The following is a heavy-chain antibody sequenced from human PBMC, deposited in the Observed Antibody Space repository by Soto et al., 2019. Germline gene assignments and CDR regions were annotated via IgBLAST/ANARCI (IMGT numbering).Heavy chain of an antibody. CDR3: ARSREFDY. CDR2: IFPSGTT. CDR1: GGSLSGATYS. V-gene: IGHV4-30-2*01. J-gene: IGHJ4*02. Sequence: SETLSLTCGDSGGSLSGATYSWNWIRQPPGKGLEWIGYIFPSGTTYYNPSLKSRVTISIDVSKNQFSLSLRSLTAADTAVYYCARSREFDYWSQGTLVTVSS.